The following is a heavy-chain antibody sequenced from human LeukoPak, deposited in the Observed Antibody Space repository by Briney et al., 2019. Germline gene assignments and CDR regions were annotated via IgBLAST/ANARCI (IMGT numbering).Heavy chain of an antibody. V-gene: IGHV5-51*01. J-gene: IGHJ4*02. CDR3: ARQDPSYNWDVCEVFDY. CDR1: GYSFTSYW. CDR2: IYPGNSDT. Sequence: GDSLKISCMCFGYSFTSYWIGWVRHMPGKGLEWMGIIYPGNSDTRYNPSFQGQVTISADKSISTAYLQWSSLKASDTALYYCARQDPSYNWDVCEVFDYWGQGTLVTVSS. D-gene: IGHD1-20*01.